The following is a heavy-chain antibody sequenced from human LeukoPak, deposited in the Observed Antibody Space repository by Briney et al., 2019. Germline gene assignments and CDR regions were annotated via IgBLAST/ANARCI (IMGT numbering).Heavy chain of an antibody. CDR3: ARVGSVVVPAATGYYYYYYGMDV. V-gene: IGHV1-69*04. CDR1: GGTFSSYA. D-gene: IGHD2-2*01. CDR2: IIPILGIA. Sequence: GSSVTVSCTASGGTFSSYAISWVRQAPGQGLEWMGRIIPILGIANYAQKFQGRVTITADKSTSTAYMELSSLRSEDTAVYYCARVGSVVVPAATGYYYYYYGMDVWGQGTTVTVSS. J-gene: IGHJ6*02.